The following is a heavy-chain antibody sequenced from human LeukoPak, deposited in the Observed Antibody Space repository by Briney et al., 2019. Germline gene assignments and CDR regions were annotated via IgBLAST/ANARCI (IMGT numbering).Heavy chain of an antibody. CDR2: IYNTEST. J-gene: IGHJ4*02. D-gene: IGHD5-12*01. Sequence: SETLSLTCAVSGGSISSGGHSWSWIRQPPGKGLEWIGYIYNTESTYYNPSLKSRVTISVDTSKNQFSLKLKSVTAADTAVYYCASHSGGYAYWGQGTLVTVSS. V-gene: IGHV4-30-4*07. CDR1: GGSISSGGHS. CDR3: ASHSGGYAY.